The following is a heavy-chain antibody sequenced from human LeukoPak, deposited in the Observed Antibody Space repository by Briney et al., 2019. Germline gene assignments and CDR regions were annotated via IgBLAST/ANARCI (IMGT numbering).Heavy chain of an antibody. CDR2: IYTSGST. Sequence: PSETLSLTCTVSGGSISSYYWSWIRQPAGKGLEWIGRIYTSGSTNYNPSLKSRVTMSVDTSKNQFSLKLSPVTAADTAVYYCARDLAPYYDFWSGYYPPIYYYYYMDVWGKGTTVTVSS. V-gene: IGHV4-4*07. CDR1: GGSISSYY. CDR3: ARDLAPYYDFWSGYYPPIYYYYYMDV. J-gene: IGHJ6*03. D-gene: IGHD3-3*01.